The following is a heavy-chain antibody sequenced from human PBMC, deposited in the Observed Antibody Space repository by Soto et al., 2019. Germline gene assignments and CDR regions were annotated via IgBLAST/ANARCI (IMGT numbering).Heavy chain of an antibody. Sequence: GGSLRLSCAASGFTFSSYAMSWVRQAPGKGLEWVSAISGSGGSTYYADSVKGRFTISRDNSKNTLYLQMNSLRAKDTAVYYCAKDQEGYYDSSGYYLYGMDVWGQGTTVPVSS. V-gene: IGHV3-23*01. D-gene: IGHD3-22*01. CDR3: AKDQEGYYDSSGYYLYGMDV. CDR1: GFTFSSYA. J-gene: IGHJ6*02. CDR2: ISGSGGST.